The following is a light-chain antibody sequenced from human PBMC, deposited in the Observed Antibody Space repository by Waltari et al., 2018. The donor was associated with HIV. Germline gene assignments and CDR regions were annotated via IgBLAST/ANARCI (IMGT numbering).Light chain of an antibody. CDR3: AVWDNSLSAQV. V-gene: IGLV1-47*01. Sequence: QSVLTQSPSISGTPGQRVAISCSGSSSNIGNYSVSWYQHVPGTTPQSLIFSNTQRPSGVSDRFPGSMAGTSGSLSISGLRSDDEANYYCAVWDNSLSAQVYGGGTTLTVL. CDR2: SNT. CDR1: SSNIGNYS. J-gene: IGLJ3*02.